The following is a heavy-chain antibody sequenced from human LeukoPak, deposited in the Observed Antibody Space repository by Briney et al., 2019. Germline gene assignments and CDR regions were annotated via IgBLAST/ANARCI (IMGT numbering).Heavy chain of an antibody. D-gene: IGHD2-8*02. J-gene: IGHJ5*02. Sequence: PSETLSLTCTVSGGSISSGGYYWSWVRQQPGKGLEWIGYIYYSGSTYYNPSLKSPVTISVDTSKNQFSLKLSSVTAADTAVYYCARDWSKDGDSWWFDPWGQGTLVTVSS. CDR1: GGSISSGGYY. CDR3: ARDWSKDGDSWWFDP. V-gene: IGHV4-31*01. CDR2: IYYSGST.